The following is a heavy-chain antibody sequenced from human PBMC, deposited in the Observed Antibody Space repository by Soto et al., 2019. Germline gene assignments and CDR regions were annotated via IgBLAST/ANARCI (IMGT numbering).Heavy chain of an antibody. CDR2: IYYSGST. Sequence: PSETLSLTCTVSGGSISSYYWSWIRQPPGKGLEWIGYIYYSGSTNYNPSLKSRVTISVDTSKNQFSLKLSSVTAADTAVYYCARDKITGPSDYWGQGTLVTVSS. CDR1: GGSISSYY. J-gene: IGHJ4*02. D-gene: IGHD2-8*02. V-gene: IGHV4-59*01. CDR3: ARDKITGPSDY.